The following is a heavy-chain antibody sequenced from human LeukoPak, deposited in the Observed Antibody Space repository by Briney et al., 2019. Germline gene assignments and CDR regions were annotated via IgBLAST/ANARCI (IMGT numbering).Heavy chain of an antibody. CDR3: ARSQNYYGSGDY. CDR2: IYYSGST. CDR1: GDSVSNGNYY. J-gene: IGHJ4*02. D-gene: IGHD3-10*01. V-gene: IGHV4-61*01. Sequence: SETLPLTCTVSGDSVSNGNYYWSWLRQPPGKALEWIGYIYYSGSTYYNPSLEGRVTISVDTSKNQFSVKLGSVTAADTAVYYCARSQNYYGSGDYWSQGTLVTVSS.